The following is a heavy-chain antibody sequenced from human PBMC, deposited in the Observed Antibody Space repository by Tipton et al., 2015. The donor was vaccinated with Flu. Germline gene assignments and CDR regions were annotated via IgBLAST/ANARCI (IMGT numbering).Heavy chain of an antibody. V-gene: IGHV3-33*06. CDR2: IWYDGSNK. D-gene: IGHD4-17*01. CDR1: GFTFSSYG. Sequence: SLRLSCAASGFTFSSYGMHWVRQAPGKGLEWVAVIWYDGSNKYYADSVKGRFTISRDNSKNTLYLQMNSLRAEDTALYYCAKDGRLRKIYYKDVWGKGTTVTVSS. J-gene: IGHJ6*03. CDR3: AKDGRLRKIYYKDV.